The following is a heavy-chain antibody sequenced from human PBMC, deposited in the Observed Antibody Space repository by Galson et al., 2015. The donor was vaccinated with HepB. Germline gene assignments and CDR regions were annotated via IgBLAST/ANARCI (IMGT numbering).Heavy chain of an antibody. CDR1: GYTFTSYA. CDR2: INAGNGNT. Sequence: SCKASGYTFTSYAMHWVRQAPGQRLEWMGWINAGNGNTKYSQKFQGRVTITRDTSASTAYMELSSLRSEDTAVYYCARDGDVGPVGNFDYWGQGTLVTVSS. D-gene: IGHD1-26*01. J-gene: IGHJ4*02. V-gene: IGHV1-3*01. CDR3: ARDGDVGPVGNFDY.